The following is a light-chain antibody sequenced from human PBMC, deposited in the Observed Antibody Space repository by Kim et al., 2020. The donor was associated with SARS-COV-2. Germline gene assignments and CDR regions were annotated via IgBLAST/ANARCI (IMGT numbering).Light chain of an antibody. V-gene: IGKV6D-21*02. Sequence: SVTARPKITPTCGASPINSTSLHWYQQKPGQSPVLLIMYACQSMSGVPSRFGRSGSGTDFTLTISSLEPEDAVAYYCHQSSALPYTFGQETKLEI. J-gene: IGKJ2*01. CDR2: YAC. CDR1: PINSTS. CDR3: HQSSALPYT.